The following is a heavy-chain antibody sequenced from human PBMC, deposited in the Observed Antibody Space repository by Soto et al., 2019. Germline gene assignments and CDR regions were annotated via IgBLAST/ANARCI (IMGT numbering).Heavy chain of an antibody. D-gene: IGHD5-12*01. V-gene: IGHV3-9*01. CDR3: AKDVEMATINGMDV. Sequence: DVQLVESGGGLVQPGRSLRLACAASGFTFDDYAMHWVRQAPGKGLEWVSGISWNSGSRVYADAVKGRFIISRDNAKNSLYLQMNSLRAEDTALYYCAKDVEMATINGMDVWGQGTTVTVSS. CDR2: ISWNSGSR. J-gene: IGHJ6*02. CDR1: GFTFDDYA.